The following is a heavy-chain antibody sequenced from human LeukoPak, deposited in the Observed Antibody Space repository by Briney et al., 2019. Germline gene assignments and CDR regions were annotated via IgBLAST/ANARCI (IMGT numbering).Heavy chain of an antibody. CDR1: GFTFSNYA. CDR2: ISGSGGST. V-gene: IGHV3-23*01. D-gene: IGHD2-21*01. Sequence: PGGSLRLSCAASGFTFSNYAMSWVRQAPGKGLEWVSGISGSGGSTYYADSVKGRFTISRDNSRNTLYLQLNSLRVEDTAVYYCAKFVSLSNPDYFDFWGQGTLVTVSS. CDR3: AKFVSLSNPDYFDF. J-gene: IGHJ4*02.